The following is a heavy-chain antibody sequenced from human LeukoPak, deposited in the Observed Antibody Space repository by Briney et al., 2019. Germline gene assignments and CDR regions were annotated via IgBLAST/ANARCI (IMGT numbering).Heavy chain of an antibody. D-gene: IGHD3-10*01. Sequence: LGESLKISCKGSGYSFTSYWIGWVRQMPGKGLEWMGIIYPGDSDTRYSPSFQGQVTTSADKSISTAYLQWSSLKASDTAMYYCARSSGVVRGIVIGMDVWGKGTTVTVSS. CDR3: ARSSGVVRGIVIGMDV. V-gene: IGHV5-51*01. J-gene: IGHJ6*04. CDR1: GYSFTSYW. CDR2: IYPGDSDT.